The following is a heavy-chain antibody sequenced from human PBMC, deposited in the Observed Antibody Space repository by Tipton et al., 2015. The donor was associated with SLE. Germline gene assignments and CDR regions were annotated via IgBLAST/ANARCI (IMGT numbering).Heavy chain of an antibody. CDR3: ARDNSGQHDSGAFDI. D-gene: IGHD2-15*01. Sequence: SLRLSCAASGFTFSSYGMHWVRQATGKGLEWVAVIWYDGSNKYYADDEKGRFTISRDNSKKTLNRQMNSLRAEDTAVYYCARDNSGQHDSGAFDIWGQGTMFTVSS. V-gene: IGHV3-33*01. CDR1: GFTFSSYG. J-gene: IGHJ3*02. CDR2: IWYDGSNK.